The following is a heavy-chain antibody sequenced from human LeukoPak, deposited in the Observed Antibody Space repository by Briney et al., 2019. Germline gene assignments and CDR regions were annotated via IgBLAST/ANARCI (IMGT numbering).Heavy chain of an antibody. CDR1: GFTFSTYE. CDR2: ISSSGSTI. D-gene: IGHD3-22*01. Sequence: GGSLRLSRAASGFTFSTYEMNWVRQAPGKGREWVSYISSSGSTIYYADSVKGRFTISRDNAKNSVFLQINNLRAEDTAIYYCARRGYYDSSGYDYWGQGTLVTVSS. V-gene: IGHV3-48*03. J-gene: IGHJ4*02. CDR3: ARRGYYDSSGYDY.